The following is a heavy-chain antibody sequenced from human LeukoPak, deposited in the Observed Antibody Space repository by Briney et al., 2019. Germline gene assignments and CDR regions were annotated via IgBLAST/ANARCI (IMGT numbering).Heavy chain of an antibody. CDR2: FYYSGST. J-gene: IGHJ4*02. V-gene: IGHV4-31*03. CDR1: GGXISSGAYY. Sequence: SVTLSLTCTVSGGXISSGAYYWSWIRQYPGKGLEWIGYFYYSGSTYYNPSLKSRVTISVDTSENQFSLELTSVTAADTAVYYCARDLGDGYLANDYWGQGTLVTVSS. D-gene: IGHD5-24*01. CDR3: ARDLGDGYLANDY.